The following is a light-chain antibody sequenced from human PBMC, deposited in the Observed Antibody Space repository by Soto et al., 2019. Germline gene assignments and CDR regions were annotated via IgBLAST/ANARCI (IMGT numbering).Light chain of an antibody. J-gene: IGLJ2*01. Sequence: QSALTQPASVSGSPGQSITISCTGTSCDVGGYNYVSWYQQHPGKAPKLMIFDVSNRPSGVSNRFSASKSGNTASLTISGLQAEDEADYYCSSYTSSSTLVIFGGGTKVTVL. V-gene: IGLV2-14*01. CDR3: SSYTSSSTLVI. CDR2: DVS. CDR1: SCDVGGYNY.